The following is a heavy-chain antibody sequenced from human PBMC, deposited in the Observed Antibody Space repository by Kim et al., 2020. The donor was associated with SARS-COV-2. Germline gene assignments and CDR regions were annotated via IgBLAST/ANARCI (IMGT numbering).Heavy chain of an antibody. J-gene: IGHJ4*02. CDR1: GGSFSGYY. D-gene: IGHD2-15*01. Sequence: SETLSLTCAVYGGSFSGYYWSWIRQPPGKGLEWIGEINHSGSTNYNPSLKSLVTISVDTSKNQFPLKLSSVTAADTAVYYCARGLGYCSGGSCYRGYYFDYWGQGTLVTVSS. CDR2: INHSGST. CDR3: ARGLGYCSGGSCYRGYYFDY. V-gene: IGHV4-34*01.